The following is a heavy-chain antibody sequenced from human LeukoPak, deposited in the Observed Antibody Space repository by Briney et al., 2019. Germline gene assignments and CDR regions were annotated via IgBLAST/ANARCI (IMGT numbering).Heavy chain of an antibody. Sequence: PGGSLRLSCAASGFTFSSYEMNWVRQAPGKGLEWVSYISSSGSTIYYADSVKGRFTISRDNAKNSLYLQMNSLRADDTAVYYCARPRGCGSARCNNFDSWGQGTLVTVSS. CDR1: GFTFSSYE. D-gene: IGHD2-2*01. J-gene: IGHJ4*02. V-gene: IGHV3-48*03. CDR2: ISSSGSTI. CDR3: ARPRGCGSARCNNFDS.